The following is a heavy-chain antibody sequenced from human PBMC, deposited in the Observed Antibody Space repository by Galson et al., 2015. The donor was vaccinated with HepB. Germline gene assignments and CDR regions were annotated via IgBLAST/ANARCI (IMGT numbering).Heavy chain of an antibody. D-gene: IGHD4-23*01. CDR1: GFTFSNAW. J-gene: IGHJ4*02. CDR2: IKSKTDGGTT. Sequence: SLRLSCAASGFTFSNAWMSWVRQAPGKGLEWVGRIKSKTDGGTTDYAAPVKGRFTISRDDSKNTLYLQMNSLKTEDTAVYYCTTGGRAVVTPRAGDDYWGQGTLVTVSS. V-gene: IGHV3-15*01. CDR3: TTGGRAVVTPRAGDDY.